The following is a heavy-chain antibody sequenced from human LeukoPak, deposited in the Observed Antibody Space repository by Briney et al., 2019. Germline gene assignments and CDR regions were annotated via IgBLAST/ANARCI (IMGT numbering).Heavy chain of an antibody. CDR3: ARGPSGGNGFSY. J-gene: IGHJ4*02. D-gene: IGHD2-15*01. CDR1: GFTFSSYW. CDR2: IKQDGSER. Sequence: GGSLRLSCTASGFTFSSYWMSWVRQAPGKGLERVANIKQDGSERYYVDSVKGRFTISRDNAKNSLYLQMNSLRAVDTAVYYCARGPSGGNGFSYWGLGTLVTVSS. V-gene: IGHV3-7*04.